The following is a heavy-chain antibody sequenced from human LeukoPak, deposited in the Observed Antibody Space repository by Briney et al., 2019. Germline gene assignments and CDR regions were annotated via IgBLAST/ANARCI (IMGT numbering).Heavy chain of an antibody. V-gene: IGHV4-59*01. D-gene: IGHD3-22*01. CDR1: GGSISGYY. CDR2: GHSSGRT. CDR3: ARAYKDSSGYQYSFDF. J-gene: IGHJ4*02. Sequence: SETLSLTCVVSGGSISGYYWSWIRQPPGKGLEWIGYGHSSGRTNYNASLKSRATLSVDTSRNDFSLKLTSVTAADPAVYYCARAYKDSSGYQYSFDFWGRGTLVTVSS.